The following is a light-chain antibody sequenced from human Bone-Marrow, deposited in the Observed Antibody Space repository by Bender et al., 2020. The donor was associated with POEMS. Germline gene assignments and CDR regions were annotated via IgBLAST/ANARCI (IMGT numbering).Light chain of an antibody. V-gene: IGLV2-14*03. J-gene: IGLJ3*02. CDR2: DVS. CDR3: QSYDNSLGGWV. CDR1: SSDIGAYNY. Sequence: QSALTQPASVSGSPGQSITISCTGTSSDIGAYNYVSWYQQHPGKAPKLMTYDVSNRPSGVSDRFSGSKSGNTASLTISGLQAEDEGDYYCQSYDNSLGGWVFGGGTKLTVL.